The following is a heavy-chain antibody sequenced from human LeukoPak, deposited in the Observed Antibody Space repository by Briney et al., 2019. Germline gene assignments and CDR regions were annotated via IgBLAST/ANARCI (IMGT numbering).Heavy chain of an antibody. CDR2: VYYSGST. CDR1: GGSIGSSSYY. CDR3: ARVYSSTHNWFDT. D-gene: IGHD6-19*01. V-gene: IGHV4-61*05. Sequence: SETLSLTCTVPGGSIGSSSYYWGWIRQPPGKGLEWMGYVYYSGSTNYNPSLHSRVTILLDTSKNHFSLKLSSLTIADTALYYCARVYSSTHNWFDTWGQGIQVTVSS. J-gene: IGHJ5*02.